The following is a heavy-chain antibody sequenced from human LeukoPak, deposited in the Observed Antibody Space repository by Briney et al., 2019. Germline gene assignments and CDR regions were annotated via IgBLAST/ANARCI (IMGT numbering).Heavy chain of an antibody. J-gene: IGHJ4*02. CDR3: ARVRANYDILTGHFDY. Sequence: ASVKVSCKASGGSFISYAISWVRQAPGQGMEWMGGISAIFGTANYAQKFQGRVTSTADKSTSTAYMELSSLRSEDTAVYYCARVRANYDILTGHFDYWGQGTLVTVSS. CDR2: ISAIFGTA. D-gene: IGHD3-9*01. CDR1: GGSFISYA. V-gene: IGHV1-69*06.